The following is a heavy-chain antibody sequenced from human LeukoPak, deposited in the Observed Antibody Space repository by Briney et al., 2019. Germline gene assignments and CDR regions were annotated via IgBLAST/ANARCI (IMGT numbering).Heavy chain of an antibody. CDR2: INPISGGT. Sequence: ASVKVSCKASGYTFTSYGISWVRQAPGQGLEWMGWINPISGGTNYAQKFQGRVTMTRDTSISTAYMELSRLRSDDTAVYYCARRSSYYDSSGYFLFGWFDPWGQGTLVTVYS. D-gene: IGHD3-22*01. V-gene: IGHV1-2*02. CDR1: GYTFTSYG. CDR3: ARRSSYYDSSGYFLFGWFDP. J-gene: IGHJ5*02.